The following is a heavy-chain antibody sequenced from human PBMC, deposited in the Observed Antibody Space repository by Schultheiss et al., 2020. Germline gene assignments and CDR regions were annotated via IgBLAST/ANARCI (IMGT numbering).Heavy chain of an antibody. J-gene: IGHJ5*02. CDR3: AKDYYDSSGLAFSWFDP. V-gene: IGHV3-30*18. D-gene: IGHD3-22*01. CDR1: GFTFSSYG. Sequence: GGSLRLSCAASGFTFSSYGMHWVRQAPGKGLEWVAVISYDGSNKYYADSVKGRFTISRDNSKNTLYLQMNSLRAEDTAVYYCAKDYYDSSGLAFSWFDPWGRGTLVTVSS. CDR2: ISYDGSNK.